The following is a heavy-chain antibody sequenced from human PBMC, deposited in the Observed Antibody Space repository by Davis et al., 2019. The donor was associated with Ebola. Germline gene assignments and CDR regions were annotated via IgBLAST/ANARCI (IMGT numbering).Heavy chain of an antibody. J-gene: IGHJ4*02. D-gene: IGHD2-15*01. CDR3: AKDRGAGGSCFDY. CDR2: ISWDGGST. CDR1: GFTFDDYT. Sequence: GESLKISCAASGFTFDDYTMHWVRQAPGKGLEWVSLISWDGGSTYYADSVKGRFTISRDNSKNTLYLQMNSLRAEDTAVYYCAKDRGAGGSCFDYWGQGTLVTVSS. V-gene: IGHV3-43*01.